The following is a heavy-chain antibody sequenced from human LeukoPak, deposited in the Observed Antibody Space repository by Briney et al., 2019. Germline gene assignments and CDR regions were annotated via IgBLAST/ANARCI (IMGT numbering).Heavy chain of an antibody. CDR2: VSYDGSNK. V-gene: IGHV3-30-3*01. D-gene: IGHD7-27*01. Sequence: GGSLRLSCAASGFTFSSYAMHWVRQAPGKGLEWVAVVSYDGSNKYYADSVTGRFNISRDNSKNTLFLQMNSLRAEDAAVYYCATIGDRRTGELYRIDYWGQGTLVTVSS. CDR3: ATIGDRRTGELYRIDY. CDR1: GFTFSSYA. J-gene: IGHJ4*02.